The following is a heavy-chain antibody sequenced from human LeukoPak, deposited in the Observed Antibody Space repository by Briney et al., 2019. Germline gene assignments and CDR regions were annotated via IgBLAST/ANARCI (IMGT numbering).Heavy chain of an antibody. Sequence: SDTLSLTCAVSGYSISSNHWWGWIRQPPGKGLEWIGYIFYAGSTYYNPSLKSRVTMSVDTSKNQFSLRLSSVTAVDTAVYYCARIGPVLGAAWVDYWGQGTLVSVSS. CDR1: GYSISSNHW. CDR2: IFYAGST. CDR3: ARIGPVLGAAWVDY. D-gene: IGHD1-26*01. V-gene: IGHV4-28*01. J-gene: IGHJ4*02.